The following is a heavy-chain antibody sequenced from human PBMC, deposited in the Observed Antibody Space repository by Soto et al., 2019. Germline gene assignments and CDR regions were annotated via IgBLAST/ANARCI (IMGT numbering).Heavy chain of an antibody. J-gene: IGHJ5*02. V-gene: IGHV1-18*01. CDR3: ARVPVAGLWFDP. Sequence: QVQLVQSGAEVKKPGASVKVSCKASGYTFTSYGITWVRQAPGQGLEWMGWINSYNGNTTHAQKLQGRVTMTTDTSTRTASMELRSLRSGDTAVYYCARVPVAGLWFDPWGQGTLVTVSS. D-gene: IGHD6-19*01. CDR1: GYTFTSYG. CDR2: INSYNGNT.